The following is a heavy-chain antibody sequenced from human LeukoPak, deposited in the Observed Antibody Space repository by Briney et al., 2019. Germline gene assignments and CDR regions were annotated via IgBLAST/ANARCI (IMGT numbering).Heavy chain of an antibody. J-gene: IGHJ4*02. V-gene: IGHV6-1*01. CDR3: ARMARYCSSTSCPYFDY. CDR2: TYYRPKWYN. Sequence: SQTLSLTCAISGDSVSSNSAAWNWIRQSPSRGLEWLGRTYYRPKWYNDYAVSVKSRITINPDTSKNQFSLQLNSVTPEDTAVYYCARMARYCSSTSCPYFDYWGQGTLVTVSS. CDR1: GDSVSSNSAA. D-gene: IGHD2-2*01.